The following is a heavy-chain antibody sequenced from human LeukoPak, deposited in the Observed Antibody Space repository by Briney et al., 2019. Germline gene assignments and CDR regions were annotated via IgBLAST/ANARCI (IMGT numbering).Heavy chain of an antibody. D-gene: IGHD3-3*02. CDR1: GGTFSSYA. V-gene: IGHV1-69*06. CDR2: IIPIFGTA. Sequence: SVKVSCKASGGTFSSYAITWVRQAPGQGLEWMGGIIPIFGTANYAQKFQGRVTITADKSTSTAYMELSSLRSEDTAVYYCARGSISTPLADYWGQGTLVTVSS. J-gene: IGHJ4*02. CDR3: ARGSISTPLADY.